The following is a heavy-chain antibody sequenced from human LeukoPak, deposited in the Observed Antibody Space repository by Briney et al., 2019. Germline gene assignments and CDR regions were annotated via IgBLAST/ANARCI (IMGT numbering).Heavy chain of an antibody. Sequence: PSETLSLTCTVSVGSISRHYWSWILQPPGNGLEWIGYIYYSGSTNYNPSLKSRVTISVDPSKNQFSLNLSSVAAADTAVYYCASSSTSAGACDIWGQGTMVSVSS. CDR1: VGSISRHY. D-gene: IGHD2-2*01. CDR3: ASSSTSAGACDI. CDR2: IYYSGST. V-gene: IGHV4-59*11. J-gene: IGHJ3*02.